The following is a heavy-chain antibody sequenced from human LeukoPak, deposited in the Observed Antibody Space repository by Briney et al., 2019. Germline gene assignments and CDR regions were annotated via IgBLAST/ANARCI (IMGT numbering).Heavy chain of an antibody. Sequence: GGSLRLSCAASGFTFSSYAMSWVRQAPGKGLEWVALMWYDGSNKYYADSVKGRFTISRDNSKNTLYLQMNSLRAEDTAVYYCAKDRGTGSYSLDYWGQGTLVTVSS. J-gene: IGHJ4*02. D-gene: IGHD1-26*01. CDR3: AKDRGTGSYSLDY. CDR1: GFTFSSYA. CDR2: MWYDGSNK. V-gene: IGHV3-33*06.